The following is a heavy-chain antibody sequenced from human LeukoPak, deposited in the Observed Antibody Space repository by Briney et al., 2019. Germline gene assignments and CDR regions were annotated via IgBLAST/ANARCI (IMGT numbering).Heavy chain of an antibody. V-gene: IGHV1-69*02. CDR1: GGTFSSYT. D-gene: IGHD3-3*01. Sequence: ASVKVSCKASGGTFSSYTISWVRQAPGQGLEWMGRIIPILGIANYAQKFQGRVTITADKSTSTAYMELSSLRSEDTAVYYCARSPYYDFWSGDNWFDPWGQGTLVTVSS. CDR2: IIPILGIA. CDR3: ARSPYYDFWSGDNWFDP. J-gene: IGHJ5*02.